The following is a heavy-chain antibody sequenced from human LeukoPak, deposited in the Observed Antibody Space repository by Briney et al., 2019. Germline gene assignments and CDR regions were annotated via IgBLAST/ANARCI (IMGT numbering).Heavy chain of an antibody. Sequence: SETLSLTCTVSGGSISSGGYYWSWIRQHPGKGLEWIGYICYSGSTYYNPSLKSRVTISVDTSKNQFSLKLSSVTAADTAVYYCARHIAVAGTLIYWYFDLWGRGTLVTVSS. J-gene: IGHJ2*01. V-gene: IGHV4-31*03. CDR2: ICYSGST. CDR3: ARHIAVAGTLIYWYFDL. D-gene: IGHD6-19*01. CDR1: GGSISSGGYY.